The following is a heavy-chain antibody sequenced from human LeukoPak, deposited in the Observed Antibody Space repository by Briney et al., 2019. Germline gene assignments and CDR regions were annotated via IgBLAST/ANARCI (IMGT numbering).Heavy chain of an antibody. V-gene: IGHV4-59*01. CDR3: ARELGYCSSTSCYAHWFDP. D-gene: IGHD2-2*01. CDR2: IYYSGST. CDR1: GGSISSYY. J-gene: IGHJ5*02. Sequence: SETLSLTCTVSGGSISSYYWSWIRQPPGKGLEWIGYIYYSGSTNYNPSLKSRVTISVDTSENQFSLKLSSVTAADTAVYYCARELGYCSSTSCYAHWFDPWGQGTLVTVSS.